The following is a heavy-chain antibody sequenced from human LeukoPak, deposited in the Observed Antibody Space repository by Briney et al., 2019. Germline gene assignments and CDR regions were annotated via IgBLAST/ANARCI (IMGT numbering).Heavy chain of an antibody. V-gene: IGHV4-31*03. J-gene: IGHJ4*02. Sequence: SETLSLTCTVSGGSTNSGGYYWSCIRQHPGKGLEWIGYIYYSGSTYYNPSLKSRVTISVDTSKNQFSLKLSSVTAADTAVYYCARDRYYGSGSYDYWGQGTLVTVSS. CDR2: IYYSGST. D-gene: IGHD3-10*01. CDR3: ARDRYYGSGSYDY. CDR1: GGSTNSGGYY.